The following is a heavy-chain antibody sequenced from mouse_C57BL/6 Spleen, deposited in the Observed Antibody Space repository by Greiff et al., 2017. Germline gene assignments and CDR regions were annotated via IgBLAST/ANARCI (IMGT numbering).Heavy chain of an antibody. J-gene: IGHJ2*01. CDR3: ATYHWYY. Sequence: VQLQQSVAELVKPGASVKLSCTASGFTFTNSYMHWVKQRTGQSLEWIGIIDPDNGTTNYSPKFKGKATLTADTSSNTAYMQLTSLTSEDTAIYYCATYHWYYGGQGTTLTVTA. CDR1: GFTFTNSY. D-gene: IGHD4-1*01. CDR2: IDPDNGTT. V-gene: IGHV14-3*01.